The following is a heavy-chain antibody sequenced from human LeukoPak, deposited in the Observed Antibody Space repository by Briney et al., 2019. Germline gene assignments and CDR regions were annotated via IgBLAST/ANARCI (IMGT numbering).Heavy chain of an antibody. V-gene: IGHV1-69*13. CDR1: GYTFTNYD. Sequence: SVKVSCKASGYTFTNYDINWVRQATGQGLEWMGWIIPIFGTANYAQKFQGRVTITADESTSTAYMELSSLRSEDTAVYYCAVEVYLDYDSSSLYYWGQGTLVTVSS. J-gene: IGHJ4*02. D-gene: IGHD3-22*01. CDR3: AVEVYLDYDSSSLYY. CDR2: IIPIFGTA.